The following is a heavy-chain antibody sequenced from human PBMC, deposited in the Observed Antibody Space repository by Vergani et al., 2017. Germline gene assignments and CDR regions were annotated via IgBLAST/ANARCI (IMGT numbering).Heavy chain of an antibody. CDR2: INHSGST. V-gene: IGHV4-34*01. D-gene: IGHD3-16*01. Sequence: QVQLQQWGAGLLKPSETLSLTCAVYGGSFSGYYWSWIRQPPGKGLEWIGEINHSGSTNYNPSLKSRVTISVDTSKNQFSLKLSAVTAADTAGYYCARSRVWRGRMDVWGQGTTVTVSS. CDR3: ARSRVWRGRMDV. CDR1: GGSFSGYY. J-gene: IGHJ6*02.